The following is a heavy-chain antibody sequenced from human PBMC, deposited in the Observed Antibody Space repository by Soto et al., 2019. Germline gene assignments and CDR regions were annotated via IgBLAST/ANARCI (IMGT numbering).Heavy chain of an antibody. J-gene: IGHJ4*02. V-gene: IGHV4-34*12. Sequence: SETLSLTCAVSGGSCNANYWSWIRQPPGKGLEWIGEIFHSGNTNYSPSLKSRVTISVDTSKNQFSLKLSSVTAADTAVYYCASARWDYWGQGILVTVSS. CDR3: ASARWDY. CDR1: GGSCNANY. CDR2: IFHSGNT.